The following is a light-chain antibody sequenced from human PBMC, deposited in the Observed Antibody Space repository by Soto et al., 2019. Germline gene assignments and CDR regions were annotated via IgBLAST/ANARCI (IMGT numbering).Light chain of an antibody. V-gene: IGLV2-11*01. CDR2: DVS. Sequence: QSALAQPRSVSGSPGHSVTISCTGTSSDVGAYKYVSWYQQHPGKAPKLMIYDVSKRPSGVPDRFSGSKSGNTASLTISGLQAEDEADYYCCSYAGSYTLFGGGTKLTV. CDR1: SSDVGAYKY. J-gene: IGLJ2*01. CDR3: CSYAGSYTL.